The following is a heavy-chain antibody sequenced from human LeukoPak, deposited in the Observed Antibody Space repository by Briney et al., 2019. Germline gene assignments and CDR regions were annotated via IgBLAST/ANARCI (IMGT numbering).Heavy chain of an antibody. CDR1: GYSVSSSIDY. J-gene: IGHJ6*03. D-gene: IGHD3-3*01. CDR3: ARCYDFWSGYHYYYYMDV. Sequence: SETLSLTCSVSGYSVSSSIDYWAWLRQPPGKGLEWIGSVYYRGYTYYNPSFTSRVTVSIDTSKNQFSLKLSSVTAADTAVYYCARCYDFWSGYHYYYYMDVWGKGTTVTVSS. V-gene: IGHV4-39*07. CDR2: VYYRGYT.